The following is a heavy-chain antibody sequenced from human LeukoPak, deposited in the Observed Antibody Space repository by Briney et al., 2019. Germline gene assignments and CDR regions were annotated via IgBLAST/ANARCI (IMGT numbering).Heavy chain of an antibody. J-gene: IGHJ4*02. CDR1: GFTFSSYS. CDR2: ISSSSYI. D-gene: IGHD5-24*01. CDR3: ARAQGYGFNSYSFDY. V-gene: IGHV3-21*01. Sequence: GGSLRLSCAASGFTFSSYSMNWVRQAPGRGLEWVSVISSSSYIYNADSVKGRFTISRDDAKNSLYLQMNSLRAEDTAVYYCARAQGYGFNSYSFDYWGQGTLVTVSS.